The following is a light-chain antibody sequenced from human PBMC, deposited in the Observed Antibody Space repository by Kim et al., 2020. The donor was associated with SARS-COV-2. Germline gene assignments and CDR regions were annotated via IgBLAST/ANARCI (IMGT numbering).Light chain of an antibody. CDR1: SSDIGGYDY. V-gene: IGLV2-8*01. J-gene: IGLJ2*01. CDR2: EVS. CDR3: SAYAGSNNLI. Sequence: GQSVTISCAGTSSDIGGYDYVSWYQQHPGKAPKLVIYEVSKRPSGVPDRFSGSKSGTTASLTVSRLQAEDEADYFCSAYAGSNNLIFGGGTRLTVL.